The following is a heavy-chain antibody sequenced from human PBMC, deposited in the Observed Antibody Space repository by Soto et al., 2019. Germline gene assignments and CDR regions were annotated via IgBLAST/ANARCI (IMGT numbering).Heavy chain of an antibody. V-gene: IGHV3-NL1*01. Sequence: GGSLRLSSAASGFTFSSYGMHWVRQAPGKGLEWVSVISGGGGSTYYADSVKGRFTISRDNSKNTLYLQMNSLRAEDTAVYYCTRYSGYEFLHHPFDYWGQGTLVTVSS. CDR2: ISGGGGST. CDR1: GFTFSSYG. CDR3: TRYSGYEFLHHPFDY. J-gene: IGHJ4*02. D-gene: IGHD5-12*01.